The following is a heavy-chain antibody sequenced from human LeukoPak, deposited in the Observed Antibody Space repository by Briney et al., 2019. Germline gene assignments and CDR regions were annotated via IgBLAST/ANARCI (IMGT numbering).Heavy chain of an antibody. Sequence: GGSLRLSCAASGFTFSSYEMNWVRQAPGKGLEWVSYISSSGSTIYYADSVKGRFTISRDNSKNTLYLQMNSLRAEDTAVYYCAKDIGSYYDYWGQGILVTVSS. CDR2: ISSSGSTI. V-gene: IGHV3-48*03. CDR3: AKDIGSYYDY. CDR1: GFTFSSYE. D-gene: IGHD3-10*01. J-gene: IGHJ4*02.